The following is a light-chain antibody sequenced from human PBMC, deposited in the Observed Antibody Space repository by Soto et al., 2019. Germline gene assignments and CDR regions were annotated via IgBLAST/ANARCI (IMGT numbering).Light chain of an antibody. CDR3: QQYDDYWT. J-gene: IGKJ1*01. Sequence: DIQMTQSPSTLSASVGDRVTITCRASQSVRHFLAWYQQKPGKAPKVVIYDVSNLESGVPSRFSGSGSATEFTLTISSLQPDDFATYYCQQYDDYWTFGPGTKVEVK. CDR1: QSVRHF. V-gene: IGKV1-5*01. CDR2: DVS.